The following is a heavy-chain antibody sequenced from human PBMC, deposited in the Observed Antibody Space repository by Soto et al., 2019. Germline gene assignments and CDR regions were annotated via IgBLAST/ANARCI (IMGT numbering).Heavy chain of an antibody. V-gene: IGHV3-30*18. D-gene: IGHD2-15*01. Sequence: QVQLVESGGGVVQPGTSLRLSCAASGFIFSNYGIFWVRQAPGKGLAWVAVIQYDGSRQWYADSEEGRFTISRDNSRNTVDMQMCSVRVEDTAVYYCVKDEVVVGRHIFYFDYWGQGTLVTVSS. J-gene: IGHJ4*02. CDR3: VKDEVVVGRHIFYFDY. CDR1: GFIFSNYG. CDR2: IQYDGSRQ.